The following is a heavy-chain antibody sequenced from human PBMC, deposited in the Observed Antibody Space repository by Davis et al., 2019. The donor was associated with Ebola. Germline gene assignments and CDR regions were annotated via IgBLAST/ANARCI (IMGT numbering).Heavy chain of an antibody. CDR2: TYSSGNT. J-gene: IGHJ6*04. CDR3: ARGRPSTVTTDYYAMDV. D-gene: IGHD4-17*01. V-gene: IGHV4-4*09. Sequence: SETLSLTCTVSGGSTRSYYWSWIRQPPGKGLEWIGYTYSSGNTYYNPSLKRRVTISVDPSKKQFSLKLSSVTAADTAVYYCARGRPSTVTTDYYAMDVWGKGTTVTVSS. CDR1: GGSTRSYY.